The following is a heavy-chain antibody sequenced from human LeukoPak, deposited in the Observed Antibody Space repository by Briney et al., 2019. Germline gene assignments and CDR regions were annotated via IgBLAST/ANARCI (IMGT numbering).Heavy chain of an antibody. CDR2: IRSKAYGGTT. CDR1: GFTFSNYG. D-gene: IGHD3-22*01. V-gene: IGHV3-49*04. CDR3: TRDPSYDSSGYYFSGKYFQH. Sequence: GRSLRLSCAASGFTFSNYGMHWVRQAPGKGLEWVGFIRSKAYGGTTEYAASVKGRFTISRDDSKSIAYLQMNSLKTEDTAVYYCTRDPSYDSSGYYFSGKYFQHWGQGTLVTVSS. J-gene: IGHJ1*01.